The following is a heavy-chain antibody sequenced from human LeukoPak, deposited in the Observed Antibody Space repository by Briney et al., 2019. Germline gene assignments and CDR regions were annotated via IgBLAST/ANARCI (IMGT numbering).Heavy chain of an antibody. CDR2: ISSSSSYI. V-gene: IGHV3-21*01. CDR1: GFTFSSYS. D-gene: IGHD2-21*01. CDR3: ARDTPTYDNWFDP. J-gene: IGHJ5*02. Sequence: GGSLRLSCAASGFTFSSYSMNWVRQAPGTGLEWVSSISSSSSYIYYADSVKGRFTISRDNAKNSLYLQMNSLRAEDTAVYYCARDTPTYDNWFDPWGQGTLVTVSS.